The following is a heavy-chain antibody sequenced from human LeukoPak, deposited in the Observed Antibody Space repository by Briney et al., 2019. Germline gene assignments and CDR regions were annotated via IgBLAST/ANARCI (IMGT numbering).Heavy chain of an antibody. V-gene: IGHV3-21*01. CDR3: ARDQRAVVTPAFDY. Sequence: PGGSLRLSCTASGFPFRDHAMSWVRQAPGKGLEWVSSISTSSSYIYYADSVKGRFTISRDNAKNSLYLQMNNLRAEDTAVYYCARDQRAVVTPAFDYWGQGILVTVSS. J-gene: IGHJ4*02. CDR1: GFPFRDHA. D-gene: IGHD4-23*01. CDR2: ISTSSSYI.